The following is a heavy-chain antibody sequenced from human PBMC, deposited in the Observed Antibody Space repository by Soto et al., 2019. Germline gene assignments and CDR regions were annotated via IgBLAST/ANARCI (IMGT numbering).Heavy chain of an antibody. V-gene: IGHV4-59*01. CDR2: IYYSGST. Sequence: SETLSLTCTVSGGSISSYYWSWIRQPPGKGLEWIGYIYYSGSTNYNPSLKSRVTISVDTSKNQFSLKLSSVTAADTAVYYCARDVKDTAMVIGGYYGMDVWGQGTTVTVSS. J-gene: IGHJ6*02. CDR3: ARDVKDTAMVIGGYYGMDV. CDR1: GGSISSYY. D-gene: IGHD5-18*01.